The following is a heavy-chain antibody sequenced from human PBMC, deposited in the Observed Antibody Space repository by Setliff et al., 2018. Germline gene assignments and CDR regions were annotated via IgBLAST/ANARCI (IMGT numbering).Heavy chain of an antibody. CDR1: GYTFTSYY. D-gene: IGHD3-10*01. CDR2: INPSGGST. J-gene: IGHJ6*04. CDR3: ASTNFLPRGFGYYYGSVKMDV. Sequence: ASVKVSCKASGYTFTSYYMHWVRQAPGQGLEWMGIINPSGGSTSYAQKFQGRVTISVDTSKNQFSLKLSSVTAADTAVYYCASTNFLPRGFGYYYGSVKMDVWGKGTTVTVSS. V-gene: IGHV1-46*01.